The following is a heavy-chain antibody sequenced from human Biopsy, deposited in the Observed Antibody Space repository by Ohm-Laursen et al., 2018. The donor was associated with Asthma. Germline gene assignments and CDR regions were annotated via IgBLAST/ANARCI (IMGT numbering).Heavy chain of an antibody. J-gene: IGHJ4*02. V-gene: IGHV1-2*06. CDR1: GDSFSNYA. D-gene: IGHD6-19*01. CDR3: TIVGYSSGWDFFDY. CDR2: INPNSGGT. Sequence: ASVTASCKASGDSFSNYAISWVRQAPGQGLEWMGRINPNSGGTNYAQKFQGRVTMTRDTSISTAYMELSRLRSDDTAVYYCTIVGYSSGWDFFDYGGRGTLVTVSS.